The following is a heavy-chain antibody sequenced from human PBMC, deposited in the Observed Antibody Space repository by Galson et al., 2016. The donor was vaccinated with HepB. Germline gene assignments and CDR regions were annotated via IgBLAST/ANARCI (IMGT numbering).Heavy chain of an antibody. Sequence: SVKVSCKASGYTFNIYYMHWVRQAPGQGLEWMGIINPGNDYTSYAQDFQGRVTMTRDTSTSTVYMELSGLRSEDTAVYYCARGFFYGSGTYPCYFDYWGQGTLITVSS. J-gene: IGHJ4*02. V-gene: IGHV1-46*02. D-gene: IGHD3-10*01. CDR1: GYTFNIYY. CDR3: ARGFFYGSGTYPCYFDY. CDR2: INPGNDYT.